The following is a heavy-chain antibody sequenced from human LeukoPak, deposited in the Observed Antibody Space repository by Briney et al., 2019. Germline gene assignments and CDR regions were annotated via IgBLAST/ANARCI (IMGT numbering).Heavy chain of an antibody. CDR3: VRSPDGSSYGDN. V-gene: IGHV3-74*01. Sequence: GGSPRLSCAASGFTVGTYYMHWVRQAPGKGLLWVSRIKRDGTTSYADSVMGRFTISRDDAKNTLSLHMNGLRAEDTGVYYCVRSPDGSSYGDNWGQGALVTVSS. D-gene: IGHD3-10*01. CDR1: GFTVGTYY. CDR2: IKRDGTT. J-gene: IGHJ4*02.